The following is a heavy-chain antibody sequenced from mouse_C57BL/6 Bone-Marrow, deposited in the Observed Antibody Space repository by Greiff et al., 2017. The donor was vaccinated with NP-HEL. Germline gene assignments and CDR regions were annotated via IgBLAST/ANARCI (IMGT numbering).Heavy chain of an antibody. Sequence: EVQLQQSGAELVRPGASVKLSCTASGFNIKDDYMHWVKQRPEQGLEWIGWIDPENGDTEYASKFHGKATITADTSSNTAYLQLSSLTSEDTAVYYCTTGGDYDGGWGTGTTVTVSS. J-gene: IGHJ1*03. V-gene: IGHV14-4*01. D-gene: IGHD2-4*01. CDR3: TTGGDYDGG. CDR2: IDPENGDT. CDR1: GFNIKDDY.